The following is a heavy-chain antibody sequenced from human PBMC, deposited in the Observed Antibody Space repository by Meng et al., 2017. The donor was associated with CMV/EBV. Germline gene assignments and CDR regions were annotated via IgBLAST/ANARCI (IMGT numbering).Heavy chain of an antibody. V-gene: IGHV4-34*01. CDR1: GGSFSGYY. D-gene: IGHD1-26*01. CDR3: ARGVGGWFDP. Sequence: QLHQWRAGLLKPPETLSLTCAVYGGSFSGYYWSWIRQPPGKGLEWIGEINHSGSTNYNPSLKSRVTISVDTSKNQFSLKLSSVTAADTAVYYCARGVGGWFDPWGQGTLVTVSS. J-gene: IGHJ5*02. CDR2: INHSGST.